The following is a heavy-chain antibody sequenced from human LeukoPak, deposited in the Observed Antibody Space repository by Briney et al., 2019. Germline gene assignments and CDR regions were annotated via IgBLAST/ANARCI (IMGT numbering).Heavy chain of an antibody. D-gene: IGHD6-19*01. CDR3: ARGHSSGRDYYFDT. V-gene: IGHV1-18*01. CDR1: GYTFATYS. Sequence: ASVKVSCKTSGYTFATYSINWVRQAPGQGLEWMGWISGYSGSTNCAQKLQGRVTMTTDTSTTTAYMELRSLKSDDTAVYYCARGHSSGRDYYFDTWGQGTLVTVSS. CDR2: ISGYSGST. J-gene: IGHJ4*02.